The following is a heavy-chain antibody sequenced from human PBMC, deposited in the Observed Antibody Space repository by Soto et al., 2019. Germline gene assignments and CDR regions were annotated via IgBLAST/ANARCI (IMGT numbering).Heavy chain of an antibody. J-gene: IGHJ5*02. CDR1: GGSISSGDYY. CDR2: IYYSGST. D-gene: IGHD2-15*01. CDR3: ARQVVVAATRWFDP. Sequence: SETLSLTCTVSGGSISSGDYYWSWIRQPPGKGLEWIGSIYYSGSTYYNPSLKSRVTISVDTSKNQFSLKLSSVTAADTAVYYCARQVVVAATRWFDPWGQGTLVTVSS. V-gene: IGHV4-39*01.